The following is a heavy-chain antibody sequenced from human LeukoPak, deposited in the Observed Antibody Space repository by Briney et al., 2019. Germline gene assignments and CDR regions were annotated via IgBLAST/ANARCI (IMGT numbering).Heavy chain of an antibody. D-gene: IGHD2-2*01. CDR3: ARGGVVVPAAPFDC. J-gene: IGHJ4*02. V-gene: IGHV4-4*02. CDR1: GGSISNNNW. Sequence: SETLSLTCAVSGGSISNNNWWSWVRQPPGMGLEWIGYFYYSGSTNYNPSLKSRVTISGDTSKNQFSLKLSSVTAADTAVYYCARGGVVVPAAPFDCWGQGTLVTVSS. CDR2: FYYSGST.